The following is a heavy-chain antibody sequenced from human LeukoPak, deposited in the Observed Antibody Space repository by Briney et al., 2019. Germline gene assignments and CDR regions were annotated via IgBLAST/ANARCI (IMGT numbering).Heavy chain of an antibody. D-gene: IGHD3-22*01. CDR2: IYYSGST. V-gene: IGHV4-59*01. Sequence: SETQSLTCTVSGGSISPYYWSWIRQPPGKGLEWIGYIYYSGSTNYNPSLKSRVTISLDTSKNQFSLKLSSVTAADTAVYYCARSTWLLDKWGQGTLVTVSS. CDR1: GGSISPYY. J-gene: IGHJ4*02. CDR3: ARSTWLLDK.